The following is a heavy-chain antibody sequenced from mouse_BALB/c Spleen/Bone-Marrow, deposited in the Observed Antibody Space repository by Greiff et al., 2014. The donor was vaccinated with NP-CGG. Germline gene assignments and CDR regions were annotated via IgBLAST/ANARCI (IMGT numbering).Heavy chain of an antibody. CDR3: ARNGNYGAWFAY. J-gene: IGHJ3*01. CDR2: IDPANGNT. CDR1: GFNIKDTY. D-gene: IGHD2-1*01. V-gene: IGHV14-3*02. Sequence: VQLQQPGAELAKPGASVKLSCTASGFNIKDTYMHWVKQRPEQGLEWIGRIDPANGNTKYDPKFQGKATITADTSSNTAYLQLSSLTSEDTAVYYCARNGNYGAWFAYWGQGTLVTVSA.